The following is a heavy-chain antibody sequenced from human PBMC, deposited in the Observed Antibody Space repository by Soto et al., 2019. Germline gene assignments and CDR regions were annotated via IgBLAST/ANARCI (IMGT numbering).Heavy chain of an antibody. CDR3: ARNFDPYYFGLDV. Sequence: SETLSLTCSVSGASISNYYWSWIRQPPGKGLEWIGYIYYSGVIKYNPSLKSRVTVSVDTSKNQFSLRLRSVAAADTAVYYCARNFDPYYFGLDVWGQGTTVTVSS. CDR2: IYYSGVI. D-gene: IGHD2-21*01. V-gene: IGHV4-59*01. J-gene: IGHJ6*02. CDR1: GASISNYY.